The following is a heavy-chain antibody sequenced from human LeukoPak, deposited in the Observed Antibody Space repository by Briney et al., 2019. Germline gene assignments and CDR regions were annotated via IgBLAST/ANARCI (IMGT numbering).Heavy chain of an antibody. D-gene: IGHD4-11*01. Sequence: GGSLRLSCAVSGLSFSTSWMDWVRQAPGKGLEWVASINPDESEKYSAGSVKGRFTISRDNAKNLLFLQMENLRVEDTAFYYCVRDLHYSRLDYWGQGMLVAVSS. CDR1: GLSFSTSW. CDR3: VRDLHYSRLDY. J-gene: IGHJ4*02. V-gene: IGHV3-7*01. CDR2: INPDESEK.